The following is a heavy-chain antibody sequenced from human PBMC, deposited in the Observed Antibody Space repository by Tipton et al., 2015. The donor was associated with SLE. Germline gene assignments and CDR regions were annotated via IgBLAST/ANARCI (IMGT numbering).Heavy chain of an antibody. CDR3: ARGGLGSDLRGSIYFGP. Sequence: TLSLTCTVSGVSISRSSYYWGWIRQSPGQGLEWLGNVFYSGTTYYNPSLKSRISISVDTSKTHFSLRLNSVTAADTAVYYCARGGLGSDLRGSIYFGPWGQGTLVTVSS. CDR1: GVSISRSSYY. V-gene: IGHV4-39*07. J-gene: IGHJ5*02. D-gene: IGHD7-27*01. CDR2: VFYSGTT.